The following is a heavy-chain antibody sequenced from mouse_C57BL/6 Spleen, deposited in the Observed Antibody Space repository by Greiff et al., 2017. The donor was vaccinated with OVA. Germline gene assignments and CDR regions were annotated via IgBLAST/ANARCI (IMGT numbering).Heavy chain of an antibody. J-gene: IGHJ3*01. CDR1: GFSFTSYG. D-gene: IGHD2-2*01. CDR3: ASGGGYAWFAY. CDR2: IWGVGST. V-gene: IGHV2-6*01. Sequence: VNVVESGPGLVAPSQSLSITCTVSGFSFTSYGVDWVRQSPGKGLEWLGVIWGVGSTNYNSALKSRLSISKDNSKSHVFLKMNSLQTDDTAMDYCASGGGYAWFAYWGQGTLVTVSA.